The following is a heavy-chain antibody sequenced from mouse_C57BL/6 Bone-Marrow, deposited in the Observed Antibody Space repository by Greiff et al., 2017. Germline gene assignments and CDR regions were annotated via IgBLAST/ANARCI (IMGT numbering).Heavy chain of an antibody. V-gene: IGHV1-64*01. CDR1: GYTFTSYW. J-gene: IGHJ2*01. CDR2: IHPNSGST. D-gene: IGHD1-1*01. CDR3: ARGGYYGSRIDY. Sequence: QVQLQQPGAELVKPGASVKLSCKASGYTFTSYWMHWVKQRPGQGLEWIGMIHPNSGSTNYNEKFKSKATLTVDKSSSTAYMQLSSLTSEDSAVYYCARGGYYGSRIDYWGQGTTLTVSS.